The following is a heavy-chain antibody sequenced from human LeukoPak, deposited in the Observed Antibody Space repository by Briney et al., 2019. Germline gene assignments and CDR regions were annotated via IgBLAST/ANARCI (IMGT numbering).Heavy chain of an antibody. J-gene: IGHJ4*02. CDR1: GFTFNYFW. V-gene: IGHV3-74*01. Sequence: PGGSLRLSCAASGFTFNYFWMHWVRHVPGKGLVWVAGINNDGTATYYADSVKGRFTISRDNAKNTVYLQMDGLRAEDTTVYSTVSEYWGQGTLVTVSS. CDR3: VSEY. D-gene: IGHD1-1*01. CDR2: INNDGTAT.